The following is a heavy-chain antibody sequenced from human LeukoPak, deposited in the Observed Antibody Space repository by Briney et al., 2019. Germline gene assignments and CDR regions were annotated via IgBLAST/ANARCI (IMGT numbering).Heavy chain of an antibody. V-gene: IGHV3-7*05. CDR2: IKQDGSET. CDR1: GFTVSSNY. Sequence: GGSLRLSCAASGFTVSSNYMSWVRQAPGKGLEWVAGIKQDGSETYYVDSVKGRFTISRDNAKNSLYLQMNSLTAEDTAVYFCARDYGVYWGQGTLVTVSS. CDR3: ARDYGVY. J-gene: IGHJ4*02. D-gene: IGHD3-10*01.